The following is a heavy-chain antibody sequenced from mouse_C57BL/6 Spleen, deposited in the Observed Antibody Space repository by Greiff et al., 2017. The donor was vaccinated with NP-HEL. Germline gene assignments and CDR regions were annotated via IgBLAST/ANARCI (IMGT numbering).Heavy chain of an antibody. CDR3: ARIYYGNYLYAMDY. D-gene: IGHD2-1*01. V-gene: IGHV1-81*01. Sequence: QVQLQQSLAELARPGASVKLSCKASGYTFTSYGISWVKQRTGQGLEWIGEISPRSGNTYYNEKFKGKATLTADKSSSTAYMELRSLTSEDSAVYFCARIYYGNYLYAMDYWGQGTSVTVSS. CDR1: GYTFTSYG. CDR2: ISPRSGNT. J-gene: IGHJ4*01.